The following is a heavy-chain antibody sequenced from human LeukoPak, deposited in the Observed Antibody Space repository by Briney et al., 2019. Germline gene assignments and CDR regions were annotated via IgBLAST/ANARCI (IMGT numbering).Heavy chain of an antibody. CDR3: AKVPVFSLTISEVVTDDAFDI. Sequence: GGSLRLSCAASGFTFSSYSMNWVRQAPGKGLEWVSAISGSGGSTYYADSVKGRFTISRDNSKNTLYLQMNSLRAEDTAVYYCAKVPVFSLTISEVVTDDAFDIWGQGTIVTVSS. V-gene: IGHV3-23*01. D-gene: IGHD3-3*01. CDR2: ISGSGGST. J-gene: IGHJ3*02. CDR1: GFTFSSYS.